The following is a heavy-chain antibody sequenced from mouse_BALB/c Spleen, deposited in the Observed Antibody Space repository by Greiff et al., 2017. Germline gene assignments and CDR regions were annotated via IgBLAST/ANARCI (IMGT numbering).Heavy chain of an antibody. CDR3: ARGADFDY. CDR2: ISSGGSYT. J-gene: IGHJ2*01. CDR1: GFTFSSYA. Sequence: EVQRVESGGGLVKPGGSLKLSCAASGFTFSSYAMSWVRQSPEKRLEWVAEISSGGSYTYYPDTVTGRFTISRDNAKNTLYLEMSSLRSEDTAMYYCARGADFDYWGQGTTLTVSS. V-gene: IGHV5-9-4*01.